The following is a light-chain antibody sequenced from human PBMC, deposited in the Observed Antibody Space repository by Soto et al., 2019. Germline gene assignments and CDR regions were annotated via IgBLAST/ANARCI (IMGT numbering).Light chain of an antibody. V-gene: IGLV2-14*01. CDR2: EVN. Sequence: QSALTQPASVSGSPGQSVTISCTGTSSEVGGCNYVSWYQQHPGKAPKLMIFEVNRRPSGVSDRFSGSKSGNTASLTISGLQAEDEADYYCTSCTSSTTLYVVVGGGTKLTVL. J-gene: IGLJ2*01. CDR1: SSEVGGCNY. CDR3: TSCTSSTTLYVV.